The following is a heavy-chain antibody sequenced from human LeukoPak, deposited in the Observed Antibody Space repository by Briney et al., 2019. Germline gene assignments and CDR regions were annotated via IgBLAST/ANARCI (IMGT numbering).Heavy chain of an antibody. Sequence: PGGSLRLSCAASRFTFSSYEMNWVRQAPGKGLEWVSYISRSGSTIYYADSVKRRFTISRDNAKNSLYLQMNSLRAEDTAVYYCAELGITMIGGVWGKGTTVTISS. CDR1: RFTFSSYE. D-gene: IGHD3-10*02. V-gene: IGHV3-48*03. CDR2: ISRSGSTI. CDR3: AELGITMIGGV. J-gene: IGHJ6*04.